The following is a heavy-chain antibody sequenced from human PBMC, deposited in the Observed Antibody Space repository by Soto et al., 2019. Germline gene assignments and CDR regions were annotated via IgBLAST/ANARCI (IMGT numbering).Heavy chain of an antibody. CDR2: ISAYNGNT. CDR1: GYAFTIYG. J-gene: IGHJ6*02. V-gene: IGHV1-18*01. CDR3: ARGQTYYYYYGMDV. Sequence: VSVNLSCKASGYAFTIYGISLVRQAPGQGLEWMGWISAYNGNTNYAQKLQGRVTMTTDTSTSTAYMELRSLRSDDTAVYYCARGQTYYYYYGMDVWGQGTTVTVSS.